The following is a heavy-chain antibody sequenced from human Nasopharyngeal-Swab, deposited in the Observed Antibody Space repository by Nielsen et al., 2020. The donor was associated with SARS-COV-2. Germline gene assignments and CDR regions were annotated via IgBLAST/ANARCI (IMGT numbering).Heavy chain of an antibody. CDR2: FDSEDGET. V-gene: IGHV1-24*01. CDR1: GYTLTELS. D-gene: IGHD5-24*01. CDR3: ATILSDGWTPFDY. Sequence: ASVKVSCKVSGYTLTELSMHWVRQAPGKGLEWMGGFDSEDGETIYAQKFQGRVTMTEDTSTDTAYMELSSLRSDDTAVYYCATILSDGWTPFDYWGQGTLVTVSS. J-gene: IGHJ4*02.